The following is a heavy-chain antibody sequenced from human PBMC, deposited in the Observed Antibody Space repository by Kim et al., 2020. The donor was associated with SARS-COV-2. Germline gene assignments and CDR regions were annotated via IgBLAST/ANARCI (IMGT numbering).Heavy chain of an antibody. J-gene: IGHJ4*02. D-gene: IGHD1-1*01. CDR3: ARDRTTGTTYGFDS. Sequence: DSGKGRFTSPRDNAKNSLYLQMSSLRAEDTAVYYCARDRTTGTTYGFDSWGQGTLVTVSS. V-gene: IGHV3-21*01.